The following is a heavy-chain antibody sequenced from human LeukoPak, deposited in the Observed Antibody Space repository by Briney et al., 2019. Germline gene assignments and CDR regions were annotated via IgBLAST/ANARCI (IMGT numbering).Heavy chain of an antibody. D-gene: IGHD6-6*01. Sequence: PGGSLRLSCAASGFTLSNHGMTWVRQAPGKGLEWVSAIEISGAVTYYADSVKGRFTISRDNSKNTLYLQMNSLRAEDTAVYYCARERGAARHYFDYWGQGTLVTVSS. J-gene: IGHJ4*02. CDR2: IEISGAVT. CDR3: ARERGAARHYFDY. CDR1: GFTLSNHG. V-gene: IGHV3-23*01.